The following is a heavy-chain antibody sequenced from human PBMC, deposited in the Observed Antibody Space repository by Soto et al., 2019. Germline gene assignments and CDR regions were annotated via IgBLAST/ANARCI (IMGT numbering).Heavy chain of an antibody. CDR3: ARGVGGYSYGHQDN. CDR2: IIPILGIA. Sequence: ASVKVSCKASGGTFSSYAISWVRQAPGQGLEWMGGIIPILGIAKYAQKFQGRVTITADKSTSTAYMELSSLRSEDTAVNYCARGVGGYSYGHQDNWGQGTLVTVSS. CDR1: GGTFSSYA. D-gene: IGHD5-18*01. J-gene: IGHJ4*02. V-gene: IGHV1-69*10.